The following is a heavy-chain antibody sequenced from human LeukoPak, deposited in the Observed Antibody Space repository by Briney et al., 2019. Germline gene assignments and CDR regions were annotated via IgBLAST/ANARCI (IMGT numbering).Heavy chain of an antibody. Sequence: SETLSLTCTVSGGSISSYYWSWIRQPAGKGLEWIGCIYTSGSTNYNPSLKSRVTMSVDTSKNQFSLKLSSVTAADTAVYYCARGGPIVVVPAASPFDPWGQGTLVTVSS. V-gene: IGHV4-4*07. CDR3: ARGGPIVVVPAASPFDP. CDR2: IYTSGST. J-gene: IGHJ5*02. CDR1: GGSISSYY. D-gene: IGHD2-2*01.